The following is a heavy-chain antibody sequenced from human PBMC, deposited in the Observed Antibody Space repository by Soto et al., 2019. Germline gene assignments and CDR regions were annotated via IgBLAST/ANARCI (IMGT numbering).Heavy chain of an antibody. J-gene: IGHJ2*01. CDR1: GYTFIHYG. Sequence: QVQLAQSGAEVKKPGASVKVSCKTSGYTFIHYGIHWVRQAPGQRLEWMGWINCGSGETKYSQKLQGRVTVNTDTSASTAYMELSSLRSEDTAVYYCARSGYSSGWYHWYFDFWGRGTLITVSS. CDR3: ARSGYSSGWYHWYFDF. CDR2: INCGSGET. V-gene: IGHV1-3*01. D-gene: IGHD6-19*01.